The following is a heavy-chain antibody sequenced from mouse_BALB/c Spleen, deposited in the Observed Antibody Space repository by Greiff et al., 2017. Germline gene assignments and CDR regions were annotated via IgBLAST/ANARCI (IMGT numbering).Heavy chain of an antibody. J-gene: IGHJ1*01. V-gene: IGHV2-6-7*01. CDR3: ARGDGFHWYFDV. D-gene: IGHD2-3*01. CDR1: GFSLTGYG. CDR2: IWGDGST. Sequence: QVQLQQSGPGLVAPSQSLSITCTVSGFSLTGYGVNWVRQPPGKGLEWLGMIWGDGSTYYNSALKSRLSISKDNSKSQVFLKMNSLQTDDTAGYYCARGDGFHWYFDVWGEGTTVTVAS.